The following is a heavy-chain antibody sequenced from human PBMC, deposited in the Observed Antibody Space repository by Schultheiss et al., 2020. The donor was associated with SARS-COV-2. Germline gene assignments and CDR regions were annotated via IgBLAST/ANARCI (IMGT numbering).Heavy chain of an antibody. Sequence: SETLSLTCTVSGGSISSYYWSWIRQPPGKGLEWIGYIYYSGSTNYNPSLKSRVTISVDTSKNQFSLKLSSVTAADTAVYYCARAGSSWHDAFDIWGQGTLVTVSS. V-gene: IGHV4-59*12. CDR2: IYYSGST. D-gene: IGHD6-13*01. CDR1: GGSISSYY. CDR3: ARAGSSWHDAFDI. J-gene: IGHJ3*02.